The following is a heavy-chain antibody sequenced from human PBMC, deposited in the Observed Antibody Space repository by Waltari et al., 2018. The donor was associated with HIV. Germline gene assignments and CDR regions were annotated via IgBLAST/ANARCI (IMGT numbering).Heavy chain of an antibody. D-gene: IGHD2-2*01. CDR1: GFALSGVG. Sequence: QVQLVDSGGGEAHPRESVRRACNASGFALSGVGMHWVRPAPGKGLEWLAVSSYDAVKQFYADSVKGRFTISRDNSRNLLFLQMTSLTPEDTAMYYCARSPTPTKMPYWGQGTRVTVST. CDR2: SSYDAVKQ. J-gene: IGHJ4*02. CDR3: ARSPTPTKMPY. V-gene: IGHV3-30*03.